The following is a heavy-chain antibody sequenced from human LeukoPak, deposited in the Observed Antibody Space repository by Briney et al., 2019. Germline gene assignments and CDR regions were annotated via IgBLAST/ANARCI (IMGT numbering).Heavy chain of an antibody. D-gene: IGHD1-26*01. CDR3: ARLDSGDHGNIPH. CDR2: IYHTGTT. J-gene: IGHJ1*01. Sequence: SEILSLTCTVSGGSLSPYYWTWTRQPPGKGLEWIGYIYHTGTTRYNPSLNSRVTISVETSKNQFSLRLNSVTAADTAIYYCARLDSGDHGNIPHWGQGTLVTVSS. CDR1: GGSLSPYY. V-gene: IGHV4-59*08.